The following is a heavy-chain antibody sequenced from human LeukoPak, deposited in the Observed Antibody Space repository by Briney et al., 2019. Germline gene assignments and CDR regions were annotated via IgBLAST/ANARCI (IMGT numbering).Heavy chain of an antibody. D-gene: IGHD6-13*01. CDR3: ARGPSSNWSGLDF. V-gene: IGHV3-7*01. CDR1: GFTFSSYW. CDR2: IKQDGSEK. Sequence: GGSLRLSCAASGFTFSSYWMSWVRQAPGKGLEWVANIKQDGSEKYYVDSVKGRFTVSRDNAKNTLYLQVNNLRAEDTAVYYCARGPSSNWSGLDFWGQGTLLTVSS. J-gene: IGHJ4*02.